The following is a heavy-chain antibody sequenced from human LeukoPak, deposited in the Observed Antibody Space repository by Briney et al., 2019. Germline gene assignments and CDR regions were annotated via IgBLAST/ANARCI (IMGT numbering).Heavy chain of an antibody. Sequence: GGSLRLSCAASGFTFSSYWMSWVRQAPGKGLEWVANIKQDGSEKYYVDSVKGRFTISRDNAKNSLYLQMNSLRAEDTAVYYCCSGWYRLHIHYWRQGTLVTVSS. CDR1: GFTFSSYW. CDR3: CSGWYRLHIHY. V-gene: IGHV3-7*01. CDR2: IKQDGSEK. D-gene: IGHD6-19*01. J-gene: IGHJ4*02.